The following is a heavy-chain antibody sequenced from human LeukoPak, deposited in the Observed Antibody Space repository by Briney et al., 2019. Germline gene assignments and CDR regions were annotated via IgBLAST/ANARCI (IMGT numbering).Heavy chain of an antibody. CDR3: TTVTDGASDY. CDR2: IKRRSDGGTA. J-gene: IGHJ4*02. D-gene: IGHD3-10*01. Sequence: GRSLRLSCAASGFTFINAWMSWVRQAPGKGLEWVGRIKRRSDGGTAACAAHMKGRFTISRDDSKNTLYLQMNSLKTEDTAVYYCTTVTDGASDYWGQGTLVTVSS. V-gene: IGHV3-15*01. CDR1: GFTFINAW.